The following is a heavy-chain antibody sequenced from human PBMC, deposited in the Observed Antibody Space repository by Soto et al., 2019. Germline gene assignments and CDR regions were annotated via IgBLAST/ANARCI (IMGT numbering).Heavy chain of an antibody. CDR3: TTSWGWEKLYFDY. CDR2: IKSEPDGGTI. D-gene: IGHD1-26*01. J-gene: IGHJ4*02. CDR1: GFTFSNAW. Sequence: PGGSLRLSCAASGFTFSNAWMTWVRQPPGKGLEWVGQIKSEPDGGTIDYATPVKGRFTISRDDSKNTLYLQMNNLNTEDTGVYYCTTSWGWEKLYFDYWGQGTLVTVSS. V-gene: IGHV3-15*05.